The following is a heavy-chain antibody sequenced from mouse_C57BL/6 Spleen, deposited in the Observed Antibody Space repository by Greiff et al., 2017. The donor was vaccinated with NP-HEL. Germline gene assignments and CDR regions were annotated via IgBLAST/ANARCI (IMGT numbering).Heavy chain of an antibody. CDR3: ARRGDYDRVAY. CDR1: GYAFSSYW. Sequence: QVQLKESGAELVKPGASVKISCKASGYAFSSYWMNWVKQRPGKGLEWIGQIYPGDGDTNYNGKFKGKATLTADKSSSTAYMQLSSLTSEDSAVYFCARRGDYDRVAYWGQGTLVTVSA. J-gene: IGHJ3*01. V-gene: IGHV1-80*01. CDR2: IYPGDGDT. D-gene: IGHD2-4*01.